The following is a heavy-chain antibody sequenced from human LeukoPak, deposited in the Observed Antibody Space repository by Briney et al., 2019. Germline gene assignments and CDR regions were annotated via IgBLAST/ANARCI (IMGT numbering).Heavy chain of an antibody. D-gene: IGHD6-19*01. Sequence: GGSLRLSCAASGFTFSRYAIHWVRQAPGKGLEWAAVISYDGSTKYYADSVKGRFTISRDNSKNTLYLQMNDLRADDTAVYYCARDRGEVAGPLSASFGPWGQGTLVIVSS. CDR3: ARDRGEVAGPLSASFGP. J-gene: IGHJ5*02. CDR1: GFTFSRYA. V-gene: IGHV3-30-3*01. CDR2: ISYDGSTK.